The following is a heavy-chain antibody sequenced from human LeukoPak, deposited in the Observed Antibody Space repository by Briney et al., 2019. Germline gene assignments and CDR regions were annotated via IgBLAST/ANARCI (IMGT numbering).Heavy chain of an antibody. V-gene: IGHV3-74*01. J-gene: IGHJ4*02. Sequence: GGSLRLSCAASGFTFSSYWMHWVRQAPGTGLVWVSRINSDGGSTYYADSVKGRFTISRDNAKNTLYLQMNSLRAEDTAVYYCAKDETNYDFWSGYAAAYWGQGTLVTVSS. CDR2: INSDGGST. CDR3: AKDETNYDFWSGYAAAY. D-gene: IGHD3-3*01. CDR1: GFTFSSYW.